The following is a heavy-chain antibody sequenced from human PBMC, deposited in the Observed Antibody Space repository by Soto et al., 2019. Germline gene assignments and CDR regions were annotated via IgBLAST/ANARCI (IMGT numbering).Heavy chain of an antibody. CDR3: ASEGVRGMDV. CDR2: MNPNSGNT. CDR1: GYTYTRYD. J-gene: IGHJ6*02. Sequence: QVQLVQSGAEVKKPGASVKVSCKASGYTYTRYDINWVRPATGQGLEWMGWMNPNSGNTGYAPKFQGRITMTRNTFYFTAYMALISRSSDAPAVYYGASEGVRGMDVWGQGTTVTVSS. D-gene: IGHD3-10*01. V-gene: IGHV1-8*01.